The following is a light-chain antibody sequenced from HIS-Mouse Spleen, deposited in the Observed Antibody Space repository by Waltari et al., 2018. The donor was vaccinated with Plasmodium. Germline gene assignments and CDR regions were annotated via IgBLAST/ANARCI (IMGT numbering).Light chain of an antibody. CDR1: ALPKQY. Sequence: SYELTQPPSVSVSPGQTARITCSGDALPKQYAYWYQQKPGQAPVLVIYKDSERPSGIPERFSGSSSGTTVTLTISGVQAEDEADYYCQPADSSGTPNWVFGGGTKLTVL. CDR2: KDS. J-gene: IGLJ3*02. CDR3: QPADSSGTPNWV. V-gene: IGLV3-25*03.